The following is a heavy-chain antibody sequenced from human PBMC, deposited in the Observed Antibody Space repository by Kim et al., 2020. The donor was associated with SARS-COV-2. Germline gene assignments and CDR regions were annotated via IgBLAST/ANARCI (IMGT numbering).Heavy chain of an antibody. CDR3: ARDATGTTAFDY. Sequence: SETLSLTCAVYGGSFSGYYWSWIRQPPGKGLEWIGEINHSGSTNYNPSLKSRVTISVDTSKNQFSLKLSSVTAADTAVYYCARDATGTTAFDYWGQGTLVTVSS. J-gene: IGHJ4*02. D-gene: IGHD1-7*01. CDR1: GGSFSGYY. V-gene: IGHV4-34*01. CDR2: INHSGST.